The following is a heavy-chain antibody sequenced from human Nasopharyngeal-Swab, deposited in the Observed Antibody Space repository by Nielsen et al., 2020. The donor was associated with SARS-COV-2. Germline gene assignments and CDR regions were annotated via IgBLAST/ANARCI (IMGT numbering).Heavy chain of an antibody. CDR1: GFTFSRYT. CDR2: ISYDGSNK. J-gene: IGHJ4*02. CDR3: ASTPLDSSGYYYAFHY. D-gene: IGHD3-22*01. V-gene: IGHV3-30-3*01. Sequence: GGSLRLSCAASGFTFSRYTMHWVRQAPGKGQEWVAVISYDGSNKYYADSVKGRFTISRDISKNTLYLQMNSLRAEDTAVFYCASTPLDSSGYYYAFHYWGRGTLVTVSS.